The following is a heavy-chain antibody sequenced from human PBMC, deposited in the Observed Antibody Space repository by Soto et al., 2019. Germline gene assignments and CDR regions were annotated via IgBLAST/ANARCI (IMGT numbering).Heavy chain of an antibody. J-gene: IGHJ5*02. CDR2: INYSGST. CDR3: SRRAPEGFDP. CDR1: GGSFVSSAYY. Sequence: SETLSLTCGVSGGSFVSSAYYWGWIRQAPGKGLEWIGSINYSGSTYYNPSLKSRVTISVDTSRNQFSLKLSSVTAADTALYYCSRRAPEGFDPWGQGTLVTVSS. V-gene: IGHV4-39*01.